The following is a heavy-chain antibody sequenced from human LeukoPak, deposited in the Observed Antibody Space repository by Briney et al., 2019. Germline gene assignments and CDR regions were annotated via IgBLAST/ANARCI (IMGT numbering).Heavy chain of an antibody. J-gene: IGHJ3*02. V-gene: IGHV3-23*01. CDR1: GFTFSSYA. CDR2: ISGSGGST. Sequence: GGSLRLPCAASGFTFSSYAMSWVRQAPGKGLEWVSAISGSGGSTYYADSVKGRFTISRDNAKNSLYLQMNSLRAEDTAVYYCAREGITIFGVAPDAFDIWGQGTMVTVSS. CDR3: AREGITIFGVAPDAFDI. D-gene: IGHD3-3*01.